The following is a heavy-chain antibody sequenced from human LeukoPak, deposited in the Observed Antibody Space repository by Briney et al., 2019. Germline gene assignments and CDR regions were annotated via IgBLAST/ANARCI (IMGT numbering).Heavy chain of an antibody. CDR3: ARNGWNYYYYYMDV. V-gene: IGHV4-34*01. CDR1: GESFDGYY. D-gene: IGHD2-15*01. CDR2: INHVGIT. Sequence: PSETLTLTCAVYGESFDGYYWSWIRQSPGKGLEWIGHINHVGITNHIPSLKSRVTISVDTSKNQFALKVRSVTAADTGVYYCARNGWNYYYYYMDVWGKGTTVTISS. J-gene: IGHJ6*03.